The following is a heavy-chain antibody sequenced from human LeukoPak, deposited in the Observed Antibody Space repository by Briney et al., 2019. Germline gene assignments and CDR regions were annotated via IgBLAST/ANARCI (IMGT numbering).Heavy chain of an antibody. CDR1: GFTFNTYA. D-gene: IGHD1-26*01. V-gene: IGHV3-23*01. CDR3: AKGDLVGATAYCGMDV. CDR2: ISGSGGST. Sequence: PGGSLRLSCAASGFTFNTYAMSWVRQAPGKGLEWVSAISGSGGSTYYADSVKGRLTISRDTSKNTLYLQMNSLRAEDTAVYYCAKGDLVGATAYCGMDVWGQGTTVTVSS. J-gene: IGHJ6*02.